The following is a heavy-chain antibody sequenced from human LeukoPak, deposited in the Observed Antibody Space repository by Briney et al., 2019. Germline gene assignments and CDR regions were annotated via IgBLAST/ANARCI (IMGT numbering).Heavy chain of an antibody. CDR3: ARAEAVTMVRGVITEYNWFDP. V-gene: IGHV1-69*13. CDR1: GGTFSSYA. J-gene: IGHJ5*02. Sequence: SVKVSCKASGGTFSSYAISWVRQAPGQGLEWMGGIIPIFGTANYAQKFQGRVTITADESTSTACMELSSLRSEDTAVYYCARAEAVTMVRGVITEYNWFDPWGQGTLVTVSS. CDR2: IIPIFGTA. D-gene: IGHD3-10*01.